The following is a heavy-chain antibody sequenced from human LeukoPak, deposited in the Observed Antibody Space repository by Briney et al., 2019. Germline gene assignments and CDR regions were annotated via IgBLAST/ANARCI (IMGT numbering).Heavy chain of an antibody. V-gene: IGHV3-21*01. J-gene: IGHJ4*02. CDR2: ISSSSNYI. D-gene: IGHD3-22*01. CDR1: GFPFSSYA. Sequence: GGSLRLSCEASGFPFSSYAMTWVRQAPGKGLEWVSSISSSSNYIYYADSVKGRFTISRDNAKNSLYLQMNSLRAADTAVYYCAQNFYDSSGLYFDYWGQGTLVTVSS. CDR3: AQNFYDSSGLYFDY.